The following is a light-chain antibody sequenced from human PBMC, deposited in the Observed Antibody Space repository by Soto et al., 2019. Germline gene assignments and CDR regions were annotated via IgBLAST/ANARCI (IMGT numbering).Light chain of an antibody. J-gene: IGLJ3*02. CDR1: SSDVGDYNY. Sequence: QSVLAQPASVSGSLGQSITISCTGTSSDVGDYNYVSWYQQHPGKAPKLMIYEVSNRPSGVSNRFSGSKSGNTASLTISGLQAEDEADYYCSSFTSSSTQVLGGGTKLTVL. CDR2: EVS. V-gene: IGLV2-14*01. CDR3: SSFTSSSTQV.